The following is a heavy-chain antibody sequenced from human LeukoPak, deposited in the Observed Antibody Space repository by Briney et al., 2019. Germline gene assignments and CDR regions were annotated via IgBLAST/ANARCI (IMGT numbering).Heavy chain of an antibody. CDR1: GGSISSYY. CDR2: IYTSGST. Sequence: PSETLSLTCTVSGGSISSYYWSWIRQPAGKGLECIGRIYTSGSTNYNPSLKSRVTMSVDTSKNQFSLKLSSVTAADTAVYYCASYYGSGSYTFGAFDIWGQGTMVTVSS. V-gene: IGHV4-4*07. CDR3: ASYYGSGSYTFGAFDI. J-gene: IGHJ3*02. D-gene: IGHD3-10*01.